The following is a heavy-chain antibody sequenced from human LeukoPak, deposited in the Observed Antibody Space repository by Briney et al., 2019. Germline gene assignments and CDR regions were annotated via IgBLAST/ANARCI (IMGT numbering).Heavy chain of an antibody. CDR3: ARGEYYYGSGRYYRANWFDP. D-gene: IGHD3-10*01. V-gene: IGHV1-18*01. CDR2: ISAYNGNT. CDR1: GCTFTSYG. J-gene: IGHJ5*02. Sequence: GASVKVSCKASGCTFTSYGISWVRQAPGQGLEWMGWISAYNGNTNYAQKLQGRVTMTTDTSTSTAYMELRRLRSDDTAVYYCARGEYYYGSGRYYRANWFDPWGQGTLVPVSS.